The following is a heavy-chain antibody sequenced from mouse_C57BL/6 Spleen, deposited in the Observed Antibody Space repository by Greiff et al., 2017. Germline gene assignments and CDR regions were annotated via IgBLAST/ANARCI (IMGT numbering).Heavy chain of an antibody. D-gene: IGHD2-4*01. V-gene: IGHV1-47*01. CDR2: FHPYNDDT. CDR1: TTYP. Sequence: VQLQQSGAELVKPGALVKMSFTTYPIEWMKQNHGKSLEWIGNFHPYNDDTKYNEKFKGKATLTVEKSSSTVYLELSRLTSDDSAVYYCARRGGDYDAWFAYWGQGTLVTVSA. J-gene: IGHJ3*01. CDR3: ARRGGDYDAWFAY.